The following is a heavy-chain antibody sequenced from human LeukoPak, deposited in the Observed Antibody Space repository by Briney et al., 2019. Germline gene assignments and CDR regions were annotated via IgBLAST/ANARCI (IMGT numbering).Heavy chain of an antibody. CDR1: GYTFTGYY. CDR3: ARVESRSGYSYGRSAEYFQH. D-gene: IGHD5-18*01. V-gene: IGHV1-2*02. J-gene: IGHJ1*01. CDR2: INPNSGGT. Sequence: ASVKVPFKASGYTFTGYYMHWVRQAPGQGLEWMGWINPNSGGTNYAQKFQGRVTMTRDTSISTAYMELSRLRSDDTAVYYCARVESRSGYSYGRSAEYFQHWGQGTLVTVSS.